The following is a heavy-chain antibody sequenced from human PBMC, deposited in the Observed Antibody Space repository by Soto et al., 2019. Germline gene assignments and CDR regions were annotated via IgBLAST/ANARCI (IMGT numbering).Heavy chain of an antibody. CDR2: ISAYNGNT. CDR3: ARENHYSGSANAMDV. V-gene: IGHV1-18*04. D-gene: IGHD1-26*01. CDR1: GYTFTSYG. J-gene: IGHJ6*02. Sequence: QVQLEQSGAEVKKPGASVTVSCKASGYTFTSYGISWVRQAPGQGLEWMGWISAYNGNTYYAQKLQGRVTMTTFPAASIDYMELRSLRSDDTAVYYCARENHYSGSANAMDVWGQGTTVTVSS.